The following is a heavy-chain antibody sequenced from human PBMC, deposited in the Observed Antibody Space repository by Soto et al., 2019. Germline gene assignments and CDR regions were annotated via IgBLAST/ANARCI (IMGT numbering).Heavy chain of an antibody. Sequence: PSETLSLTCTVSGGSISSSTSYWGWIRQPPGKGLEWIGTIYYSGITYYNPSLKSRVTVSVDTSKNQFSLNLSSATAADTAVYYCARQEGWRSSSSGNYYYMDVWGKGTTVTVSS. D-gene: IGHD6-6*01. CDR2: IYYSGIT. CDR1: GGSISSSTSY. CDR3: ARQEGWRSSSSGNYYYMDV. J-gene: IGHJ6*03. V-gene: IGHV4-39*01.